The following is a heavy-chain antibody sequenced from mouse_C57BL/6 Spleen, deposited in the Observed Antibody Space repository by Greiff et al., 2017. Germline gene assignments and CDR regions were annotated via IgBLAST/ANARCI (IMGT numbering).Heavy chain of an antibody. J-gene: IGHJ2*01. Sequence: LQESGPELVKPGASVKISCKASGYAFSSSWMNWVKQRPGKGLEWIGRNYPGDGDTNYNGKVKGKATLTADKSSSTAYMQLSSLTSEDSAVYFCARSGSSGYVGYWGQGTTLTVSS. V-gene: IGHV1-82*01. D-gene: IGHD3-2*02. CDR1: GYAFSSSW. CDR3: ARSGSSGYVGY. CDR2: NYPGDGDT.